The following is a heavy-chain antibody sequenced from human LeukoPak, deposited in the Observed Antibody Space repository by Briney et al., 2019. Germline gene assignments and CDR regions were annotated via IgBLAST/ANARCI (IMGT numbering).Heavy chain of an antibody. D-gene: IGHD6-13*01. CDR3: ARDPRTSSTSRNYFES. CDR2: IRYDGSNK. J-gene: IGHJ4*02. CDR1: GFTFSSYG. V-gene: IGHV3-30*02. Sequence: PGGSLRLSCAASGFTFSSYGMHWVRQAPGKGLEWVAFIRYDGSNKYYADSVKGRFTISRGNSKNTLYLQMNSLRAEDTAVYYCARDPRTSSTSRNYFESWGQGTLVTVSS.